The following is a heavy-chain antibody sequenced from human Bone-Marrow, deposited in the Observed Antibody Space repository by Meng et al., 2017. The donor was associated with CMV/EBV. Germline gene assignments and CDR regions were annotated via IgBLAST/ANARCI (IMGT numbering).Heavy chain of an antibody. J-gene: IGHJ4*02. CDR3: ARLRTTVTGYFDY. D-gene: IGHD4-11*01. CDR1: GGSISSYY. Sequence: GSLRLSCTVSGGSISSYYWSWIRQPPGKGLEWIGYIYYSGSTNYNPSLKSRVTISVDTSKNQFSLKLSSVTAADTAVYYCARLRTTVTGYFDYWGQGTLVTGSS. V-gene: IGHV4-59*01. CDR2: IYYSGST.